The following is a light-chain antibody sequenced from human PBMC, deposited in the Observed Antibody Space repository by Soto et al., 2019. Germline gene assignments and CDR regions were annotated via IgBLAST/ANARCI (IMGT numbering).Light chain of an antibody. J-gene: IGKJ1*01. CDR1: QSVSSNY. CDR3: QQCGSSSWT. CDR2: GAS. Sequence: EIVLTQSPGTLSLSPGERATLSCRASQSVSSNYLAWYQQKPGQAPRLLIYGASRRATGIPDRFSGSGSGTDFTLTISRLEPEDFAVYYCQQCGSSSWTFGQGTKVEIK. V-gene: IGKV3-20*01.